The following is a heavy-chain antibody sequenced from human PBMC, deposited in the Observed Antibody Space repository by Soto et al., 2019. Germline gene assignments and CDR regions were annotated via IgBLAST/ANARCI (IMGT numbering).Heavy chain of an antibody. D-gene: IGHD3-10*01. CDR3: ARESTGTYYYGSGSYYKAPYYFDY. CDR1: GFTFSSYG. J-gene: IGHJ4*02. V-gene: IGHV3-33*01. Sequence: GGSLRLSCAASGFTFSSYGMHWVRQAPGKGLEWVAVIWYDGSNKYYADSVKGRFTISRDNSKNTLYLQMNSLRAEDTAVYYCARESTGTYYYGSGSYYKAPYYFDYWGQGTLVTVSS. CDR2: IWYDGSNK.